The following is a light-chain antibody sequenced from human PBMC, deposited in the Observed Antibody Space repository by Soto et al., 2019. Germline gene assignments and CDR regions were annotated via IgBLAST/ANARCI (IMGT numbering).Light chain of an antibody. V-gene: IGKV1-9*01. CDR2: AAS. J-gene: IGKJ4*01. Sequence: DIQLTQSPSFLSASVGDRVTITCRASQGISSYLAWYQQKPGKAPKLLIYAASTLQSGVPSRFSGSGSVTEFTLTISSLQPEDFATDYCQQLNSYPLTFGGGTKVEIK. CDR3: QQLNSYPLT. CDR1: QGISSY.